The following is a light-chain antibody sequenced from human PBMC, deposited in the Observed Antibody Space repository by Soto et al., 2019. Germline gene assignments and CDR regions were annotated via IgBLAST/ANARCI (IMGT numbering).Light chain of an antibody. CDR3: QQYNNWRGT. Sequence: IVLTQSPGTLSLSPGERATLSCRASQSVSNNYLAWYQQKPGQAPRLLIYGASSRATGIPDRFSGSGSGTDFTLTISSLQSEDFAVYYCQQYNNWRGTFGQGTKVDIK. CDR1: QSVSNNY. CDR2: GAS. J-gene: IGKJ1*01. V-gene: IGKV3-20*01.